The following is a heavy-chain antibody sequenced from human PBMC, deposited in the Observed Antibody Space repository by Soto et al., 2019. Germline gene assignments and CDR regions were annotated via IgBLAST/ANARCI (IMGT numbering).Heavy chain of an antibody. J-gene: IGHJ4*02. CDR1: GYTFTSSG. CDR3: ARTVAGYFDY. CDR2: ISTYNGNT. V-gene: IGHV1-18*01. Sequence: ASVKVSCKASGYTFTSSGISWVRQAPGQGPEWMGWISTYNGNTNYAQNLQGRVTMTTDTSTSTAYMELRGLRSDDTAVYYCARTVAGYFDYWGQGTLV. D-gene: IGHD6-19*01.